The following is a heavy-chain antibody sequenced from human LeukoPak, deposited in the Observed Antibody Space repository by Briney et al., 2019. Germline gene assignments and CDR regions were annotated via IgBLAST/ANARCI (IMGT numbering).Heavy chain of an antibody. CDR3: ARPDCSSTSCFNAFDI. Sequence: ASVKVSCKASGYTFTGYYMHWVRQAPGQGLEWMGRINPNSGGTNYAQKFQGRVTMTRDTSISTAYMELSRLRSDDTAVYYCARPDCSSTSCFNAFDIWGQGTMVTVSS. CDR1: GYTFTGYY. D-gene: IGHD2-2*01. V-gene: IGHV1-2*06. CDR2: INPNSGGT. J-gene: IGHJ3*02.